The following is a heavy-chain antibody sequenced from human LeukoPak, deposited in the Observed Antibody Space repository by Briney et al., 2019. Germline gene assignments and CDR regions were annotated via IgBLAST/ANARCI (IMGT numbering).Heavy chain of an antibody. J-gene: IGHJ4*02. D-gene: IGHD6-6*01. CDR2: ISSGSDYI. CDR3: TRDLSLAAPQGFDY. CDR1: GFTFRRYN. Sequence: GGSLRLSCTASGFTFRRYNFNWVRQAPGKGLEWVSTISSGSDYIYYADSVRGRFTISRDNAENSLYLQMNSLRAEDTAVYYCTRDLSLAAPQGFDYWGQGPLVTVSS. V-gene: IGHV3-21*01.